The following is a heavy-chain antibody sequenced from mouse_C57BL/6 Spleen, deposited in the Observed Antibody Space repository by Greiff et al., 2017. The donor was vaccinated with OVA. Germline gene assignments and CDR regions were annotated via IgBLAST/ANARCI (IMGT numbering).Heavy chain of an antibody. CDR3: AGLWDYFDY. CDR2: INPSSGYT. Sequence: LVESGAELARPGASVKMSCKASGYTFTSYTMHWVKQRPGQGLEWIGYINPSSGYTKYNQKFKDKATLTADKSSSTAYMQLSSLTSEDSAVYYCAGLWDYFDYWGQGTTLTVSS. CDR1: GYTFTSYT. J-gene: IGHJ2*01. V-gene: IGHV1-4*01. D-gene: IGHD1-1*02.